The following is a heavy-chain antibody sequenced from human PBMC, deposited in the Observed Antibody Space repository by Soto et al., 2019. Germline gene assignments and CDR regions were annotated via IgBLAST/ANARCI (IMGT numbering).Heavy chain of an antibody. CDR3: ARSQGSSTSLEIYYYYYYGMDV. D-gene: IGHD2-2*01. CDR1: GGTFSSYA. CDR2: IIPISDTT. J-gene: IGHJ6*02. Sequence: QVQLVQSGAEVQKPGSSVKVSCKASGGTFSSYAISWVRQAPGQGLEWMGGIIPISDTTNYAQKFQGRVTITADESTSTAYMELSSLRSEDTAVYYCARSQGSSTSLEIYYYYYYGMDVWGQGTTVTVS. V-gene: IGHV1-69*01.